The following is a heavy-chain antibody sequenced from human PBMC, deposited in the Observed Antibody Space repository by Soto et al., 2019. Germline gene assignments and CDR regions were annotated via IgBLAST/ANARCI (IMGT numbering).Heavy chain of an antibody. V-gene: IGHV1-18*01. Sequence: QVHLVQSGAEVKKPGASVKVSCKGSGYTFTSYGITWVRQAPGQGLEWMGWISAHNGNTDYAQKLQGRFTVTRDPSTSTAYMELRSLRSDDTAVYYCARGRYGDYWGQGALVTVSS. CDR2: ISAHNGNT. J-gene: IGHJ4*02. D-gene: IGHD1-1*01. CDR3: ARGRYGDY. CDR1: GYTFTSYG.